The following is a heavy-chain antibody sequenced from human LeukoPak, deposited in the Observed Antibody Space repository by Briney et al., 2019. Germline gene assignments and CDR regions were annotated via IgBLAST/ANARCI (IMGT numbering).Heavy chain of an antibody. CDR1: GFTFSSYG. D-gene: IGHD2-8*01. CDR3: AARPYCTTATCPETNWFDP. Sequence: PGGSLRLSCAASGFTFSSYGMHWVRQAPGKGLEWVAVISYDGSNKYYADSVKGRFTISRDNSKNTLYLQMSSLRADDTAVYYCAARPYCTTATCPETNWFDPWGQGTLVTVSS. J-gene: IGHJ5*02. V-gene: IGHV3-30*03. CDR2: ISYDGSNK.